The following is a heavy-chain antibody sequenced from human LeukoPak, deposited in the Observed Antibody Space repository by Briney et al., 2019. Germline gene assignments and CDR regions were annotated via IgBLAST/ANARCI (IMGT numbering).Heavy chain of an antibody. J-gene: IGHJ4*02. CDR2: IYSGGST. CDR3: ARVTTIGGATFNDY. CDR1: GFTVSSNY. Sequence: GGSLRLSCAASGFTVSSNYMSWVRQAPGKGLEWVSVIYSGGSTYYADSVKGRFTISRDNSKNTLYLQMNSLRAEDTAVYYCARVTTIGGATFNDYWGQGTQVTVSS. D-gene: IGHD1-26*01. V-gene: IGHV3-66*02.